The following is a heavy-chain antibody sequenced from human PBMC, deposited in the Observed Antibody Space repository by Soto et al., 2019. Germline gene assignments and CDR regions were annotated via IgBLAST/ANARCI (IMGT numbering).Heavy chain of an antibody. Sequence: SVKVSCKASGGTFSSYAISWVRQAPGQGLEWMGGIIPIFGTANYAQKFQGRVTITADKSTSTAYMELSSLRSEDTAVYYCAGKNDSSGPGAFDLWGQGTMVTVSS. J-gene: IGHJ3*01. D-gene: IGHD3-22*01. CDR2: IIPIFGTA. V-gene: IGHV1-69*06. CDR1: GGTFSSYA. CDR3: AGKNDSSGPGAFDL.